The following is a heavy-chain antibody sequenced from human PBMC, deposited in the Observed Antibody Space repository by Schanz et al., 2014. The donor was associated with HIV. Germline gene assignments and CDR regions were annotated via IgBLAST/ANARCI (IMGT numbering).Heavy chain of an antibody. J-gene: IGHJ6*02. D-gene: IGHD3-3*01. Sequence: QVRLVETGGGVVQPGRSLRLSCAASGFIFRTHGMHWVRQAPGKGLEWVAVIWYDGSNKYYADSVKGRFTISRDNSKNTLYLQMNSLRAEDTAVYYCAKDQGYDFWSGYYNYYNMDVWGQGTTVTVSS. CDR3: AKDQGYDFWSGYYNYYNMDV. CDR2: IWYDGSNK. CDR1: GFIFRTHG. V-gene: IGHV3-30*18.